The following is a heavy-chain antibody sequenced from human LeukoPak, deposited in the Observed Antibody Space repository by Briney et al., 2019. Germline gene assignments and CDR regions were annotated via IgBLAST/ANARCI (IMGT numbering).Heavy chain of an antibody. J-gene: IGHJ4*02. CDR3: ARQNYSSSLFDY. V-gene: IGHV4-59*08. CDR1: SGSISSYY. CDR2: IYYSGST. Sequence: SETLSLTCTVSSGSISSYYWSWIRQFPGKGLEWIGYIYYSGSTSYNPSLKSRVSISVDMSKNQFSLKLSSVTAADTAVYYCARQNYSSSLFDYWGQGTLVTVSS. D-gene: IGHD6-13*01.